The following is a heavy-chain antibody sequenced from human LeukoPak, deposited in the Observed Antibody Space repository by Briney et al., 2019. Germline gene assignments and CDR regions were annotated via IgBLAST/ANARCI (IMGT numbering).Heavy chain of an antibody. D-gene: IGHD3-16*01. CDR1: GFLLPRSSGG. J-gene: IGHJ4*01. Sequence: SGPTVANPTQPLILTYTFSGFLLPRSSGGVGWIRQPPGKALEWLALIYLNDDKRYSPSLKSRPTITKDTSRNQVVLTMTNMDPVDTATYYCAHILGGGNSGLFDYWGHGTLVTVSS. CDR3: AHILGGGNSGLFDY. CDR2: IYLNDDK. V-gene: IGHV2-5*01.